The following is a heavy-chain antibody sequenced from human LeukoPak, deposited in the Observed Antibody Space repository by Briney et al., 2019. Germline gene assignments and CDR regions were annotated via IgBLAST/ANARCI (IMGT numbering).Heavy chain of an antibody. CDR3: ARVTSRSGYYFDY. J-gene: IGHJ4*02. D-gene: IGHD1-14*01. Sequence: PGGSLRLSCAASGFTFSSYGMHWVRQAPGKGLEWVAFIRYDGSNKYYADSVKGRFTISRDNSKNTLYLQMNSLRAEDTAVYYCARVTSRSGYYFDYWGQGSLVTVSS. CDR1: GFTFSSYG. V-gene: IGHV3-30*02. CDR2: IRYDGSNK.